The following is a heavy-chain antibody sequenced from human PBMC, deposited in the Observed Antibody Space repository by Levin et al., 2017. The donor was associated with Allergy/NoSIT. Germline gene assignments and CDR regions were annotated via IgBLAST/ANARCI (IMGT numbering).Heavy chain of an antibody. CDR3: ARYCSSTSCFSVGSFDY. D-gene: IGHD2-2*01. CDR2: ISSSSSTI. J-gene: IGHJ4*02. Sequence: GESLKISCAASGFTFSSYSMNWVRQAPGKGLEWVSYISSSSSTIYYADSVKGRFTISRDNAKNSLYLQMNSLRAEDTAVYYCARYCSSTSCFSVGSFDYWGQGTLVTVSS. V-gene: IGHV3-48*01. CDR1: GFTFSSYS.